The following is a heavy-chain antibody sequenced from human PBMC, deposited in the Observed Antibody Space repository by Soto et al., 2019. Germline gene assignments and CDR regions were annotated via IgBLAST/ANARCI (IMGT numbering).Heavy chain of an antibody. CDR2: IIPIFGTA. D-gene: IGHD2-15*01. V-gene: IGHV1-69*13. Sequence: SVKVSCTASGVTFSSYASIWGRQAPGQGLEWMGGIIPIFGTANYAQKFQGRVTITADESTSTAYMELSSLRSEDTAVYYCATKFSWSDYYYGMDVWGQATTVTVPS. J-gene: IGHJ6*02. CDR3: ATKFSWSDYYYGMDV. CDR1: GVTFSSYA.